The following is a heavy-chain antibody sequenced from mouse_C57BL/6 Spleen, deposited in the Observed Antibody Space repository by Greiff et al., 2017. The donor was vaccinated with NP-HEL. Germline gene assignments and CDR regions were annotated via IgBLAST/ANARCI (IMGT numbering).Heavy chain of an antibody. CDR1: GFTFSSYA. CDR2: ISDGGSYT. Sequence: EVQLVESGGGLVKPGGSLKLSCAASGFTFSSYAMSWVRQTPEKRLEWVATISDGGSYTYYPDNVKGRFTISRDNAKNNLYLQMSHLKSEDTAMYYCARGGTTVVGYFDVWGTGTTVTVSS. J-gene: IGHJ1*03. D-gene: IGHD1-1*01. V-gene: IGHV5-4*01. CDR3: ARGGTTVVGYFDV.